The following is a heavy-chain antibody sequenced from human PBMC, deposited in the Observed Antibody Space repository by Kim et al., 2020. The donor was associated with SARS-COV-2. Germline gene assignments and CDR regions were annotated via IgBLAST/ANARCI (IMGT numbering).Heavy chain of an antibody. Sequence: SETLSLTCTVSGGSISSGGYYWSWIRQHPGKGLEWIGYIYYSGSTYYNPSLKSRVTISVDTSKNQFSLKLSSVTAADTAVYYCARVPYDRSGYYYDYWGQGTLVTVSS. CDR2: IYYSGST. V-gene: IGHV4-31*03. CDR3: ARVPYDRSGYYYDY. CDR1: GGSISSGGYY. D-gene: IGHD3-22*01. J-gene: IGHJ4*01.